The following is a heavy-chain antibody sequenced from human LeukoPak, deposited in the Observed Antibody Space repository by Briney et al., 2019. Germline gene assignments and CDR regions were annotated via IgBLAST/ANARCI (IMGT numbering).Heavy chain of an antibody. D-gene: IGHD3-22*01. J-gene: IGHJ4*02. CDR1: GFTFSDYY. Sequence: GGSLRLSCAASGFTFSDYYMSWIRQAPGKGLEWVSYISSSGSTIYYADSVKGRFTISRDNAKNSLYLQMNSLRAEDTAVYYCARDEGARYYYDSSGYFPGYRGQGTLVTVSS. V-gene: IGHV3-11*04. CDR2: ISSSGSTI. CDR3: ARDEGARYYYDSSGYFPGY.